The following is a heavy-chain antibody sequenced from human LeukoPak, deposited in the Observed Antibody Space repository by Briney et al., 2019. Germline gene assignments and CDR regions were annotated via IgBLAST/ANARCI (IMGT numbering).Heavy chain of an antibody. CDR3: AKRGPGSPESGKYYFDY. J-gene: IGHJ4*02. Sequence: GGSLRLSCAASGFTFSSYGMSWVRQAPGKGLEWVSVISGSGGSTYYADSVKGRFTISRDNSKNTLSLQMNSLRAEDTAVYYCAKRGPGSPESGKYYFDYWGQGTLVTVSS. CDR1: GFTFSSYG. CDR2: ISGSGGST. V-gene: IGHV3-23*01. D-gene: IGHD3-10*01.